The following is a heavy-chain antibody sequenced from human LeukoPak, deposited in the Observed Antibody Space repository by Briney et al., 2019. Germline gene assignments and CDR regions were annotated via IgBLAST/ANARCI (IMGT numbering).Heavy chain of an antibody. CDR3: ARFRSAVAGTYNHYYLDV. CDR2: VSYSGTT. CDR1: DGSISSYY. J-gene: IGHJ6*03. V-gene: IGHV4-59*01. D-gene: IGHD6-19*01. Sequence: SETLSLTCTVSDGSISSYYWSWIRLPPGKGLEYIGYVSYSGTTNYNPSLKSRLTISLDTSKNQISLRLSSVTAADTAVYYCARFRSAVAGTYNHYYLDVWGKGTTVTVSS.